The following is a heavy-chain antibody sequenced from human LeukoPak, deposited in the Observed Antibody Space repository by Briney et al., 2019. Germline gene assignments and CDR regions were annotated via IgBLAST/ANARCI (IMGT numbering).Heavy chain of an antibody. CDR2: INPNSGGT. V-gene: IGHV1-2*02. CDR3: ARRRVASYNWFDP. J-gene: IGHJ5*02. D-gene: IGHD2-15*01. Sequence: ASVKVSCKASGYTFTDYYMHWVRQAPGQGLEWMGWINPNSGGTNYAQKFQGRVTMTRDTSISTAYMELSRLRSDDTAVYYCARRRVASYNWFDPWGQGTLVTVSS. CDR1: GYTFTDYY.